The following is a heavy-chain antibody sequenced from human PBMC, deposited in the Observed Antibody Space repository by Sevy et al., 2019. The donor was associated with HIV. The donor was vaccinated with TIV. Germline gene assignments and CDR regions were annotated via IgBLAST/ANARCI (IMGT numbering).Heavy chain of an antibody. J-gene: IGHJ4*02. Sequence: ASVKVSCKASGYTFSNYDINWVRQAPGQGLEWMGRISVYNGDTDYSQKLQGRVTMTTDTSTNTVYMDLRSLRSDDTAMYYCARQRSGPWYFDYSGQGTLVTVSS. CDR3: ARQRSGPWYFDY. V-gene: IGHV1-18*01. CDR2: ISVYNGDT. D-gene: IGHD3-3*01. CDR1: GYTFSNYD.